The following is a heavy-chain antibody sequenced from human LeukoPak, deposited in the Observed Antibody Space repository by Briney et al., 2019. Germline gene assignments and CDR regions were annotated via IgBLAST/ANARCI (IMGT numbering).Heavy chain of an antibody. CDR1: GFTFSSYG. V-gene: IGHV3-23*01. Sequence: GGSLRLSCAASGFTFSSYGMSWVRQAPGQGLEWVSTIGTSFDTYYADSVNGRFTISRDNSKNTLFLQMNSLRDEDTAVYYCAKYGLVGPTRWFDPWGQGTLVTVSS. CDR2: IGTSFDT. CDR3: AKYGLVGPTRWFDP. D-gene: IGHD1-26*01. J-gene: IGHJ5*02.